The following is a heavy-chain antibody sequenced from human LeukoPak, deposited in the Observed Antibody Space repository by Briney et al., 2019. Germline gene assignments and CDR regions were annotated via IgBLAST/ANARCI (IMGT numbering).Heavy chain of an antibody. V-gene: IGHV1-69*05. CDR2: IIPIFGTA. J-gene: IGHJ3*02. D-gene: IGHD6-13*01. CDR1: GGTFSSYA. CDR3: ARESSSSWPPGTYAFDI. Sequence: SVKVSCKASGGTFSSYAISWVRQAPGQGLEGMGGIIPIFGTANYAQKFQGRVTITTDESTSTAYMQLSSLRSEDTAVYYCARESSSSWPPGTYAFDIWGQGTMVTVSS.